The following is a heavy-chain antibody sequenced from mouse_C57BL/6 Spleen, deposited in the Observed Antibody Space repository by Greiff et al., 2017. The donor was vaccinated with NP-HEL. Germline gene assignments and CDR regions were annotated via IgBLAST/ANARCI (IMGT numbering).Heavy chain of an antibody. D-gene: IGHD2-2*01. CDR3: TREGGYPGWFAY. J-gene: IGHJ3*01. V-gene: IGHV5-9-1*02. CDR1: GFTFSSYA. Sequence: EVMLVESGEGLVKPGGSLKLSCAASGFTFSSYAMSWVRQTPEKRLEWVAYISSGGDYIYYADTVKGRFTISRDNARNTLYLQMGSLKSEDTAMYYCTREGGYPGWFAYWGQGTLVTVSA. CDR2: ISSGGDYI.